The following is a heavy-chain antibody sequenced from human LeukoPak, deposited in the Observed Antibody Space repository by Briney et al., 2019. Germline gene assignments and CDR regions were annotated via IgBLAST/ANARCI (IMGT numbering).Heavy chain of an antibody. J-gene: IGHJ4*02. CDR2: IRSRTAGGTT. V-gene: IGHV3-15*01. D-gene: IGHD2-15*01. Sequence: PGGSLRLSCAVSGFTFDNAWMSWVRQAPGKGLEWVGRIRSRTAGGTTDYGAPVKGRFTISRDDSRNTVYLQMNSLKTEDTAIYDCSTGGGTNDYWGQGTLVTVSS. CDR3: STGGGTNDY. CDR1: GFTFDNAW.